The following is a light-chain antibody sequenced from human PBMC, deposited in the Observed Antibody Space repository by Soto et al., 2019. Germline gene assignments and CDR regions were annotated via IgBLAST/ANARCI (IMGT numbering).Light chain of an antibody. J-gene: IGKJ4*01. CDR1: QSVSSSY. CDR3: HQYGTSPLT. V-gene: IGKV3-20*01. Sequence: EIVLTQSPATLSLSPGERATLSCRASQSVSSSYLAWYQQKPGQTPRLLIYDTSTRATGVPTRFSGSGSGTDFTLTITRLEPEDFAVYYCHQYGTSPLTFGGGTKVDIK. CDR2: DTS.